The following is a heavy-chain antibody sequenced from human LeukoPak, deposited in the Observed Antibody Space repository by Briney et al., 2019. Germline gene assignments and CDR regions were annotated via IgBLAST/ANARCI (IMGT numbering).Heavy chain of an antibody. D-gene: IGHD3-22*01. CDR2: IYYSGST. CDR1: GGSISSYY. J-gene: IGHJ4*02. Sequence: SETLSLTCTVSGGSISSYYWSWIRQPPGKGLEWIGYIYYSGSTNYNPSLKSRVTISVDTSKNQFSLKLSSVTAADTAVYYCARSDSSGYYYVPYYFDYWGQGTLVTVSS. V-gene: IGHV4-59*08. CDR3: ARSDSSGYYYVPYYFDY.